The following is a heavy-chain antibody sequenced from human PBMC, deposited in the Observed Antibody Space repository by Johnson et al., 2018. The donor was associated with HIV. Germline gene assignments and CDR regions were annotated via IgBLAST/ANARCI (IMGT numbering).Heavy chain of an antibody. CDR2: ISYDGSNK. CDR1: GFTFSSYA. D-gene: IGHD3-22*01. J-gene: IGHJ3*02. V-gene: IGHV3-30*04. Sequence: QMLLVESGGGVVQPGRSLRLSCAASGFTFSSYAMHWVRQAPGKGLEWVAVISYDGSNKYYVDSVKGRFTISRDNAKNSLYLQMNSLRAEDTAVYYCARGGITMIVVVISPPDAFDIWGQGTMVTVSS. CDR3: ARGGITMIVVVISPPDAFDI.